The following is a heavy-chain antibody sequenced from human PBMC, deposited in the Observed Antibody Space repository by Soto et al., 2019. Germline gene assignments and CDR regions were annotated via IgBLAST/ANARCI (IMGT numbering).Heavy chain of an antibody. D-gene: IGHD3-22*01. CDR3: TRDYDSSGYYLGYAPPSYGDIDV. CDR2: IRSKANSYAT. V-gene: IGHV3-73*01. CDR1: GFTFSGSA. J-gene: IGHJ6*02. Sequence: GGSLRLACAASGFTFSGSAMHWVRQASGKGLEWVGRIRSKANSYATAYAASVKGRFTISRDDSKNTAYLQMNSLKTEDTAVYYCTRDYDSSGYYLGYAPPSYGDIDVWAQGTTVTVSS.